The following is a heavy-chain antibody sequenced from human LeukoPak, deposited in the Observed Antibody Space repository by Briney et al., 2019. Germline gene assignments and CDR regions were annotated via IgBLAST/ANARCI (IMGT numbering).Heavy chain of an antibody. V-gene: IGHV1-2*02. J-gene: IGHJ4*02. Sequence: ASVKVTCKASGYTFTGYYMHWVRQAPGQGLEWMGWVNPNNGGTNYAQKFQGRVTMTRGTSISTAYMQLSRLTADDTAVYHCARGRGSTSSNFDYLGQGTLVTVSS. CDR3: ARGRGSTSSNFDY. CDR2: VNPNNGGT. CDR1: GYTFTGYY. D-gene: IGHD2-2*01.